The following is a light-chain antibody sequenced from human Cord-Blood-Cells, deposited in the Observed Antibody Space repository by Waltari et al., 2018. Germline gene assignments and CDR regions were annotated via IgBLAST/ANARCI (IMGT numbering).Light chain of an antibody. CDR2: EGS. CDR1: SRDVGSYNL. Sequence: QSALTQPASVSGSPGQSITTSCTGTSRDVGSYNLFPWYQQHPGKAPKLMIYEGSKRPSGVSNRFSGSKSGNTASLTISGLQAEDEADYYCCSYAGSSTLVFGGGTKLTVL. J-gene: IGLJ2*01. V-gene: IGLV2-23*01. CDR3: CSYAGSSTLV.